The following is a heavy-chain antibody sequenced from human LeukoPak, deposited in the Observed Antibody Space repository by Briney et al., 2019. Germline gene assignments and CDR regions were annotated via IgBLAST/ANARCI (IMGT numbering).Heavy chain of an antibody. D-gene: IGHD3-10*01. CDR3: ARDLDAITIVRYVEY. J-gene: IGHJ4*02. V-gene: IGHV1-18*01. CDR2: ISAYNGNT. Sequence: ASVKVSCKASGYTFTSYGISWVRQAPGQGLEWMGWISAYNGNTNYAQKLQGRVTITTDTSTSTAYMELRSLRSDDTAVYYWARDLDAITIVRYVEYWGQGTLVTVSS. CDR1: GYTFTSYG.